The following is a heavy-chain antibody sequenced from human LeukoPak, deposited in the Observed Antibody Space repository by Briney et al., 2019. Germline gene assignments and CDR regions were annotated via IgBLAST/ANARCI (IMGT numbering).Heavy chain of an antibody. CDR2: INSDGSST. J-gene: IGHJ4*02. CDR3: AKDRDYYGSGIHFDY. D-gene: IGHD3-10*01. CDR1: GFTFSSYW. Sequence: QTGGSLRLSCAASGFTFSSYWMHWVRQAPGKGLVWVSRINSDGSSTSYADSVKGRFTISRDNAKNTLYLQMNSLRAEDTAVYYCAKDRDYYGSGIHFDYWGQGTLVTVSS. V-gene: IGHV3-74*01.